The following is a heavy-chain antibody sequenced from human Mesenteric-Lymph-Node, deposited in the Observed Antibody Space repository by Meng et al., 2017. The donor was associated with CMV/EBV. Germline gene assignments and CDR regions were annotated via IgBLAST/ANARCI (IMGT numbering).Heavy chain of an antibody. J-gene: IGHJ4*02. CDR3: AKRGCGGPNCYDNC. Sequence: GESLKISCAASGFSFISYGMHWVRQAPGKGLEWVSVISSSGDNTLYADSVKGRFTISRDNSKSTLYLQMSSLRAEDTALYYCAKRGCGGPNCYDNCWGQGTLVTVSS. D-gene: IGHD2-2*01. CDR1: GFSFISYG. CDR2: ISSSGDNT. V-gene: IGHV3-23*01.